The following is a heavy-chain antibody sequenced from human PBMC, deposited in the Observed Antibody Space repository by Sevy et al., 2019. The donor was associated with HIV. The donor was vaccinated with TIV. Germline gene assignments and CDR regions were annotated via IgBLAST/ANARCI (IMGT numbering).Heavy chain of an antibody. V-gene: IGHV1-69*13. J-gene: IGHJ4*01. Sequence: ASVKVSCKASGGIFRSNAISWVRQAPGQGLEWMGGIIAVFGTTNYAQKFQDRVTVSADESRSTAYMELSSLRSEDTAVHYCARDKYYYVSGSFDYWGQGTQVTVSS. CDR3: ARDKYYYVSGSFDY. D-gene: IGHD3-10*01. CDR2: IIAVFGTT. CDR1: GGIFRSNA.